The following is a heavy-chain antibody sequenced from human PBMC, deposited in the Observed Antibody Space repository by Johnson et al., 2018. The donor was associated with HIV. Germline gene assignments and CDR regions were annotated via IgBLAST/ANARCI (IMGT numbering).Heavy chain of an antibody. CDR1: GFTFSYYS. D-gene: IGHD1-1*01. J-gene: IGHJ3*02. CDR2: ISSSDSTI. Sequence: VQLVESGGGVVQPGTSLILSCAASGFTFSYYSMHWVRQAPGKGLEWISYISSSDSTIYYADSVKGRFTISRDNSKSTVFLQMSNLRPEDTAVYYCAKGRKWNDVGNDALDIWGQGTLVTVSS. V-gene: IGHV3-48*01. CDR3: AKGRKWNDVGNDALDI.